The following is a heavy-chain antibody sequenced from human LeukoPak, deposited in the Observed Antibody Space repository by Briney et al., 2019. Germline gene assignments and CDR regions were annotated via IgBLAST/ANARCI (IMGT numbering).Heavy chain of an antibody. V-gene: IGHV3-7*01. D-gene: IGHD2-15*01. CDR2: INRDGSEK. Sequence: PGGSLRLSCAASGFTFTKYWMSWVRRAPGKGLEWVANINRDGSEKYYVDSAMGRFAISRDNAQNSLSLKMNSLRAEDTAVYYCARRYCSDGSCYSVDNWGQGTLVTVSS. CDR3: ARRYCSDGSCYSVDN. CDR1: GFTFTKYW. J-gene: IGHJ4*02.